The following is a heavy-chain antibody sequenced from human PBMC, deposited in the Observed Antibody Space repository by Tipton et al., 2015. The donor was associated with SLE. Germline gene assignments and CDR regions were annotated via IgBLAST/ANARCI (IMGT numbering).Heavy chain of an antibody. CDR1: GGSISSYY. J-gene: IGHJ4*02. V-gene: IGHV4-59*01. CDR2: IYYSGST. CDR3: ARGAFYSSSPSDY. Sequence: TLSLTCTVSGGSISSYYWSWIRQPPGKGLEWIGYIYYSGSTNYNPSLKSRVTISVDTSKNQFSLKLSSVTAADTAVYYCARGAFYSSSPSDYWGQGTLVTVSS. D-gene: IGHD6-13*01.